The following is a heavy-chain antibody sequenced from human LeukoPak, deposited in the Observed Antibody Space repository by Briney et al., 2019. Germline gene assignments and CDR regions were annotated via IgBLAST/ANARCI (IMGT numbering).Heavy chain of an antibody. D-gene: IGHD6-13*01. CDR3: ARGIAAAGTYLLDY. CDR2: INTNTGNP. V-gene: IGHV7-4-1*02. J-gene: IGHJ4*02. Sequence: ASVKVSCKASGYTFTSYAMNWVRQAPGQGLEWMGWINTNTGNPTYAQGFTGRFVFSLNTSVSTAYLQISSLKAEDTAVYYCARGIAAAGTYLLDYWGQGTLVTVSS. CDR1: GYTFTSYA.